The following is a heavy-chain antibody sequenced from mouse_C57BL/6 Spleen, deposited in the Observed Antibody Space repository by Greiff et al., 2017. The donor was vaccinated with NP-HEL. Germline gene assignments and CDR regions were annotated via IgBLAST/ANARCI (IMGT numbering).Heavy chain of an antibody. Sequence: VQLQQSGAELVRPGASVTLSCKASGYTFTDYEMHWVKQTPVHGLEWIGAIDPETGGTAYNQKFKGKAILTADKSSSTAYMELRSLTSEDSAVYYCTRDGTDPFGYWGQGTTLTVTS. CDR3: TRDGTDPFGY. CDR2: IDPETGGT. CDR1: GYTFTDYE. V-gene: IGHV1-15*01. D-gene: IGHD4-1*01. J-gene: IGHJ2*01.